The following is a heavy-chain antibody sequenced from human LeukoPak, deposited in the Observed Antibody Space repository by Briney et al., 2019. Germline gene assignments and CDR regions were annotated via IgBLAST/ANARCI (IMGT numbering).Heavy chain of an antibody. Sequence: PGGSLRLSCAASGFTFSSYAMSWVRQAPGKGLEWVSAISGSGGSTYYADSVKGRFTISRDNSKNTLYLHMNSLRAEDTAVYYCAKDSHYYDSSGYYAYWGQGTLVTVSS. CDR3: AKDSHYYDSSGYYAY. J-gene: IGHJ4*02. V-gene: IGHV3-23*01. D-gene: IGHD3-22*01. CDR2: ISGSGGST. CDR1: GFTFSSYA.